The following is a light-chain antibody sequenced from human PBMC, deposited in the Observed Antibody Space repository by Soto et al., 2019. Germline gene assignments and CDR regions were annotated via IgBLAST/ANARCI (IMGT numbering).Light chain of an antibody. V-gene: IGLV2-11*01. CDR1: SSDVGIYNY. CDR3: SSFASSNTWV. J-gene: IGLJ3*02. CDR2: DVS. Sequence: QSALTQPRSVSGSPGQSVTISCTGTSSDVGIYNYVSWYQQHPGKAPKLMIYDVSERPSGVPDRFSGSKSGNTASLTISGLQAEDEADYYCSSFASSNTWVFGGGTKLTVL.